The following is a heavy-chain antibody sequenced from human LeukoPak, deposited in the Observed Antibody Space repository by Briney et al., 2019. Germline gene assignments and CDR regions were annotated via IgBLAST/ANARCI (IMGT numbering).Heavy chain of an antibody. CDR2: ISSSSSYI. Sequence: EGSLRLSCAASGFTFSSYSMNWVRQAPGKGLEWISSISSSSSYIYYADSVKGRFTISRDNAKNSLYLQMNSLRAEDTAVYYCARGRRYSGYEFDYWGQGTLVTVSS. J-gene: IGHJ4*02. D-gene: IGHD5-12*01. V-gene: IGHV3-21*01. CDR3: ARGRRYSGYEFDY. CDR1: GFTFSSYS.